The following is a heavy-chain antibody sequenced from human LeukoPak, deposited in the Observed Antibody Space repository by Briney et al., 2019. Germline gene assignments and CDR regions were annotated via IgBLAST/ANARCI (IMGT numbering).Heavy chain of an antibody. Sequence: SETLSLTCTVSGGSVSSGSYYWSWIRQPPGRGLEWIGYTYYSGSTNYNPSLKSRVTISVGTSKNQFSLKLSSVTAADTAVYYCARESRIAARNFDYWGQGTLVTVSS. D-gene: IGHD6-6*01. CDR1: GGSVSSGSYY. CDR2: TYYSGST. J-gene: IGHJ4*02. CDR3: ARESRIAARNFDY. V-gene: IGHV4-61*01.